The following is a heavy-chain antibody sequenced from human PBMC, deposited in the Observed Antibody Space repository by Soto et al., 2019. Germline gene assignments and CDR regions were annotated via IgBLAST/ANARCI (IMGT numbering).Heavy chain of an antibody. J-gene: IGHJ5*02. CDR1: GFTFSSYG. Sequence: QVQLVESGGGVVQPGRSLRLSCAASGFTFSSYGMQWVRQAPGKGLERVAVISYDGSNKYYADSVKGRFTISRDNSKNTLYLQMNSLRAEDTAVYYCATRDYGSTWGQGTLVTVSS. CDR2: ISYDGSNK. D-gene: IGHD4-17*01. V-gene: IGHV3-30*03. CDR3: ATRDYGST.